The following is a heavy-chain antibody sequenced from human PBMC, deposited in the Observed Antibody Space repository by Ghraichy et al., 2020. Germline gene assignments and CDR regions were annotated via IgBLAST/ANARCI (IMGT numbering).Heavy chain of an antibody. V-gene: IGHV3-64D*06. Sequence: GSLRLSCSASGFTFSNYAMHWVRQAPGKGLEYVSSISSNGLSTYYADSVKGRFTISRDNSKNTLYFQMSSLRGEDTAVYYCAKGPGGSVATYPINYWGQGTLVTVSS. CDR2: ISSNGLST. CDR1: GFTFSNYA. D-gene: IGHD5-12*01. CDR3: AKGPGGSVATYPINY. J-gene: IGHJ4*02.